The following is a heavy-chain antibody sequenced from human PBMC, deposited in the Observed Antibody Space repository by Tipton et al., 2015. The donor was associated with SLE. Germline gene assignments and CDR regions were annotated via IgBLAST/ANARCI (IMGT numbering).Heavy chain of an antibody. Sequence: SLRLSCEASGFSFSNYGMHWVRQAPGKGLEWVAFIRYDGSNSYYADSVKGRFTISRDNSKNTLSLQMNTLRTEDTAVYYCAAPGGYSGYDWDLDYWGKGTTVTVSS. J-gene: IGHJ6*03. V-gene: IGHV3-30*02. CDR3: AAPGGYSGYDWDLDY. D-gene: IGHD5-12*01. CDR2: IRYDGSNS. CDR1: GFSFSNYG.